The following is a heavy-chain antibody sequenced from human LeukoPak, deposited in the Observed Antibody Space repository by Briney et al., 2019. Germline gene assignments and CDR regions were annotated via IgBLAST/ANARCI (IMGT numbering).Heavy chain of an antibody. CDR2: FDPEDGET. CDR3: ARQVDYRWYYFDY. V-gene: IGHV1-24*01. Sequence: ASVKVSCKVSGYTLTELSMHWVRQAPGKGLEWMGGFDPEDGETIYAQKFQGRVTMTEDTSTDTAYMELRSLRSDDTAVYYCARQVDYRWYYFDYWGQGTLVTVSS. D-gene: IGHD4-11*01. CDR1: GYTLTELS. J-gene: IGHJ4*02.